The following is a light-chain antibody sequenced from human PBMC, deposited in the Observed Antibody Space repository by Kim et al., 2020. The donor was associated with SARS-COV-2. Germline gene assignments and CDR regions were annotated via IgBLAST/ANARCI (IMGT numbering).Light chain of an antibody. CDR3: QSYYNTEWV. CDR1: SGSIASNY. CDR2: EDD. V-gene: IGLV6-57*03. J-gene: IGLJ3*02. Sequence: NFMLTQPHSVSESPGKTVTISCTRSSGSIASNYVQWFQQRPASAPTTVIFEDDHRPSGVPDRFSGSIDRSSNSASLTISGLETEDEADYYCQSYYNTEWVIGGGTKVTVL.